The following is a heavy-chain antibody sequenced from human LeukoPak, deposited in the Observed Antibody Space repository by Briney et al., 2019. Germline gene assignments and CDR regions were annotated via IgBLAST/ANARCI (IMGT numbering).Heavy chain of an antibody. V-gene: IGHV4-59*01. D-gene: IGHD6-13*01. CDR1: GGSISSYY. CDR3: AREYIAAAGTTGFDP. CDR2: IYYSGST. Sequence: SETLSLTCTVSGGSISSYYWSWIRQPPGKGLEWIGYIYYSGSTNYNPSLKSRVTISVDTSENQFSLKLSSVTAADTAVYYCAREYIAAAGTTGFDPWGQGTLVTVSS. J-gene: IGHJ5*02.